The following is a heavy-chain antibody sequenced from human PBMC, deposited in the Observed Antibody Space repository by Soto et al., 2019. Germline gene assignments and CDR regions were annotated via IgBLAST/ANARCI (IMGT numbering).Heavy chain of an antibody. Sequence: VGSLRLSCAASGLTFSSHAMSWVRQAPGKGLEWVSAISDSGGSTYYADSVKGRFTISRANSKNTLFLQMNSLRAEDTAVYFCANGPTIFGVVISYSFYYGLDVSGQGNTVTV. CDR1: GLTFSSHA. D-gene: IGHD3-3*01. CDR3: ANGPTIFGVVISYSFYYGLDV. J-gene: IGHJ6*02. V-gene: IGHV3-23*01. CDR2: ISDSGGST.